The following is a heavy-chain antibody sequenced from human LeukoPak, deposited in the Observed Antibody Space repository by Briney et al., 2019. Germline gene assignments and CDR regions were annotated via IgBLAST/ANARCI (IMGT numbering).Heavy chain of an antibody. V-gene: IGHV1-2*02. CDR1: GYTFTGYY. D-gene: IGHD3-9*01. J-gene: IGHJ6*03. CDR3: ARDLGTGYDILTGYYYYYYMDV. CDR2: INPNSGGT. Sequence: GASVKVSFKASGYTFTGYYMHWVRQAPGQGLEWMGWINPNSGGTNYAQKFQGRVTMTRDTSISTAYMELSRLRSDDTAVYYCARDLGTGYDILTGYYYYYYMDVWGKGTTVTVSS.